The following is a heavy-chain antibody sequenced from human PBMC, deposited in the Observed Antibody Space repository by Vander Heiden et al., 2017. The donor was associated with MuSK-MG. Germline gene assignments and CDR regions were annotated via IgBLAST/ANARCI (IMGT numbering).Heavy chain of an antibody. CDR3: AREIYSSGWYDGGMDV. CDR1: EFTFSSYS. CDR2: ISSSSSTI. V-gene: IGHV3-48*01. Sequence: EVQLVESGGGLVQPGGSLRLSCAASEFTFSSYSMNWVRQATGKGLEWVSYISSSSSTIYYADSVKGRFTISRDNAKNSLYLQMNSLRAEDTAVYYCAREIYSSGWYDGGMDVWGQGTTVTVSS. D-gene: IGHD6-19*01. J-gene: IGHJ6*02.